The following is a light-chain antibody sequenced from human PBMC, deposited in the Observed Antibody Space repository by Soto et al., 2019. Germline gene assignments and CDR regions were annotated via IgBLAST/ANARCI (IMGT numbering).Light chain of an antibody. Sequence: QSALTQPASVSGSPGQSITISCTGTSSDVGIYNYVSWYQQHPGKAPKLIICEVYNRPSGVSNRFSGSKSGNTASLTISGLRPEDEADYYCTSFTTSSIWVFGGGTQLTVL. CDR2: EVY. V-gene: IGLV2-14*01. CDR3: TSFTTSSIWV. CDR1: SSDVGIYNY. J-gene: IGLJ3*02.